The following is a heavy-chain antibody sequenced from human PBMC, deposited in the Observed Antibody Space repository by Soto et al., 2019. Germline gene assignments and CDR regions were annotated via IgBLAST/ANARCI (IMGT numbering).Heavy chain of an antibody. J-gene: IGHJ6*02. D-gene: IGHD6-13*01. V-gene: IGHV3-64D*06. CDR2: ISSNGGST. Sequence: GGSLRLSCLASRFTFSSYAMHWVRQAPGKGLEYVSSISSNGGSTYYADSVKGRFTISRDNSKNTMYLQMSSLRAEDTAVYYCAKFLYSSRSWPYYGMDVWGQGTTVTVSS. CDR1: RFTFSSYA. CDR3: AKFLYSSRSWPYYGMDV.